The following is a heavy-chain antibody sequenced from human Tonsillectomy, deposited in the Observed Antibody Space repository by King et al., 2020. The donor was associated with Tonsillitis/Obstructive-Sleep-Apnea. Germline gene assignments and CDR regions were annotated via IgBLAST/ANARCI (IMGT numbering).Heavy chain of an antibody. J-gene: IGHJ4*02. CDR2: IFSNDEK. V-gene: IGHV2-26*01. Sequence: TLKESGPVLVKPTETLTLTCTVSGVSLSNARMGVSWIRQPPGKALEWLAHIFSNDEKSYSTPLKSRLTISKDTSNSQVVLTMTNMDPVDTATYYCARMTLYSTNWYEVYFDYWGQGTLVTVSS. CDR3: ARMTLYSTNWYEVYFDY. CDR1: GVSLSNARMG. D-gene: IGHD6-13*01.